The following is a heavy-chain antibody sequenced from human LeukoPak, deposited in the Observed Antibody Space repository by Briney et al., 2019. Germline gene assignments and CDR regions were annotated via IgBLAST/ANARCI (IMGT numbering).Heavy chain of an antibody. CDR3: ARDGDYGDYEY. V-gene: IGHV4-61*02. Sequence: TLSLTCAVSGGSISSGSYYWCWIRQPPGKGLEWIGRIHSSGSTNYNPSLKSRVSISADTSKNQFSLKLTSVTAADTAVYYCARDGDYGDYEYWGQGTLVTVSS. CDR1: GGSISSGSYY. CDR2: IHSSGST. J-gene: IGHJ4*02. D-gene: IGHD4-17*01.